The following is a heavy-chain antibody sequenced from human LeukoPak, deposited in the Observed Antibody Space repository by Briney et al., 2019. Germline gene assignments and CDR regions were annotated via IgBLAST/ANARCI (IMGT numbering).Heavy chain of an antibody. D-gene: IGHD2-15*01. Sequence: GGSLRLSCAASGFTLKYYAMTWVRQAPGKGLEWVAAIDGSGDDTYYAESVKGRFTISRDNSQNTLFLQMNSLRAEDTAVYYCAKDQVAATGFDYWGQGTLVTVSS. CDR2: IDGSGDDT. V-gene: IGHV3-23*01. J-gene: IGHJ4*02. CDR1: GFTLKYYA. CDR3: AKDQVAATGFDY.